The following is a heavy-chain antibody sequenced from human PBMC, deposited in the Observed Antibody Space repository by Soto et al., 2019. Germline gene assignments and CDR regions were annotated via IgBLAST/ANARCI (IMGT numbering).Heavy chain of an antibody. CDR3: AKPIAARPLYYYYGMDV. Sequence: PGGSLRLSCAASGFTFSSYAMSWVRQAPGKGLEWVSAISGSGGSTYYADSVKGRFTISRDNSKNTLYLQMNSLRAEDTAVYYCAKPIAARPLYYYYGMDVWGQGTTVTVSS. D-gene: IGHD6-6*01. V-gene: IGHV3-23*01. CDR2: ISGSGGST. CDR1: GFTFSSYA. J-gene: IGHJ6*02.